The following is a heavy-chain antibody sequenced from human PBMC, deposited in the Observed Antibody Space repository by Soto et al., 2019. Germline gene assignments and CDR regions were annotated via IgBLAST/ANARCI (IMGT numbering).Heavy chain of an antibody. Sequence: ASVKVSCKAIGYSFTSHYMHWVRQAPGQGLEWMGTIYPGGVNIGYAQKSKGRVTMTTDTSTSTAYMELRSLRSDDTAVYYCARAEYCISTSCYAGYYYYGMDVWGQGTTVTVS. CDR1: GYSFTSHY. D-gene: IGHD2-2*01. CDR2: IYPGGVNI. CDR3: ARAEYCISTSCYAGYYYYGMDV. V-gene: IGHV1-46*01. J-gene: IGHJ6*02.